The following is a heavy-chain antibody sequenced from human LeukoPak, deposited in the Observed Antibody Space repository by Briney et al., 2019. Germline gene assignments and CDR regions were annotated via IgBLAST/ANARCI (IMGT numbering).Heavy chain of an antibody. V-gene: IGHV3-53*01. Sequence: GESLRLSCAASGFTVSNNYMTWVRQAPGKGLEWLSSLYSGGATHYADSVKGRFFISRDDSKDTLYLEMNNLRAEDTAVYYCAKSGADIVASILGVDNWGQGTLVTVSS. CDR1: GFTVSNNY. CDR2: LYSGGAT. CDR3: AKSGADIVASILGVDN. D-gene: IGHD5-12*01. J-gene: IGHJ4*02.